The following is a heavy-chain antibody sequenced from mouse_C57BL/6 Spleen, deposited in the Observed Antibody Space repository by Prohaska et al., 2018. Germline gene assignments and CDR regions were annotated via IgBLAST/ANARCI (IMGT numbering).Heavy chain of an antibody. CDR2: IYLGNSDT. D-gene: IGHD1-1*01. CDR1: GYTFTSYW. J-gene: IGHJ4*01. V-gene: IGHV1-5*01. Sequence: EVQLQQSGTVLTRPGASVKMSCKTSGYTFTSYWMNWVKQRPGQGLECIGAIYLGNSDTSYNQKFKGKAKLTAVTSASTAYMELSSLTNEDSAVYYCTRSPLITTVVGDYAMDYWGQGTSVTVSS. CDR3: TRSPLITTVVGDYAMDY.